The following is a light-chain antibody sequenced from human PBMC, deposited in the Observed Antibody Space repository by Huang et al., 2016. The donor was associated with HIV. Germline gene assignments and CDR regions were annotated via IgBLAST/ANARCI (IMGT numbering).Light chain of an antibody. V-gene: IGKV1-NL1*01. CDR2: ATS. Sequence: DIQMTQSPSSLSASVGDRVTITCRASQGISNSVAWYQQRPGKAPKLLLYATSRLETGAPSRFSGSRSGTEYTLTISSLQPEELGTYYCQQYYNNPPWTFGQGTKVEIK. J-gene: IGKJ1*01. CDR3: QQYYNNPPWT. CDR1: QGISNS.